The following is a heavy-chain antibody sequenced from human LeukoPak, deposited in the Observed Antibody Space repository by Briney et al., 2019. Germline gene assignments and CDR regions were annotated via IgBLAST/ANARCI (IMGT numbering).Heavy chain of an antibody. J-gene: IGHJ4*02. CDR3: ARRAGAYSHPYDY. CDR1: GFTFSSYE. Sequence: PGGSLRLSCAASGFTFSSYEMIWVRQAPGKGLEWVSYISSSGSTIYYADSVKGRFTISRDNSKNTLYLQMNILRAEDTAVYYCARRAGAYSHPYDYWGQGTRVTVSS. CDR2: ISSSGSTI. V-gene: IGHV3-48*03. D-gene: IGHD4/OR15-4a*01.